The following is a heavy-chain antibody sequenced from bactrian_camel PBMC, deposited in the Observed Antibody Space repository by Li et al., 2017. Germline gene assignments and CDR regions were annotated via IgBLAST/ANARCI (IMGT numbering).Heavy chain of an antibody. CDR1: ESTYRSIC. V-gene: IGHV3S53*01. CDR2: VDSNGVT. Sequence: HVQLVESGGGSVQAGGSLTLSCSASESTYRSICMAWFRQAPGSQRETVATVDSNGVTKVAGSVKGRFTLSKDNAKNTVYLQMNSLKPEDTAMYYCAARGPYCYTKLSVRDFTYWGQGTQVTVS. CDR3: AARGPYCYTKLSVRDFTY. D-gene: IGHD2*01. J-gene: IGHJ6*01.